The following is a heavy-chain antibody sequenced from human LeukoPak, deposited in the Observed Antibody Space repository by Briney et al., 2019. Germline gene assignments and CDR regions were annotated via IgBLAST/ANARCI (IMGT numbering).Heavy chain of an antibody. CDR1: GYTFTGYY. J-gene: IGHJ4*02. CDR3: ARGLPYNWNYRFDY. CDR2: INPNSGGT. V-gene: IGHV1-2*02. D-gene: IGHD1-7*01. Sequence: GASVKVSCKASGYTFTGYYMHWVRQAPGQGLEWMGWINPNSGGTNYAQKFQGRVTMTRDTSISTAYMELSRLRSDDTAVYYCARGLPYNWNYRFDYWGQGTLVTVSS.